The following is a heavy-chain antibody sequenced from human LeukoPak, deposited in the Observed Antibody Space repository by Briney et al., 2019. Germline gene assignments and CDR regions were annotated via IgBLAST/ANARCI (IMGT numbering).Heavy chain of an antibody. J-gene: IGHJ6*02. CDR3: ATAADYYYYGMDV. V-gene: IGHV1-24*01. Sequence: VASVKVSCKVFGYTLTELSMHWVRQAPGKGLEWMGGFDPEDGETIYAQKFQGRVTMTEDTSTDTAYMELSSLRSEDTAVYYCATAADYYYYGMDVWGQGTTVTVSS. CDR2: FDPEDGET. CDR1: GYTLTELS. D-gene: IGHD2-15*01.